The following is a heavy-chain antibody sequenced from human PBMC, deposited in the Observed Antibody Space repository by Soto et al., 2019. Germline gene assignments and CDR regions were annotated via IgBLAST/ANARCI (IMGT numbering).Heavy chain of an antibody. CDR1: GGSVRSGSYY. V-gene: IGHV4-61*01. Sequence: TSETRSLTCSGSGGSVRSGSYYWTWIRQPPGKGLEWIGYIYQSGTTNYNASLKSRVTISIDTSKNQFFLKLTSVTAADTAVYYCARCPIDHNWFDPWGQGTLVTVSS. CDR2: IYQSGTT. CDR3: ARCPIDHNWFDP. J-gene: IGHJ5*02. D-gene: IGHD3-9*01.